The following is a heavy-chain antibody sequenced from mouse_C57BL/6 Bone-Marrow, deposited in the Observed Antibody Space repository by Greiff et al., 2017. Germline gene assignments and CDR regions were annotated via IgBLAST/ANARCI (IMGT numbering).Heavy chain of an antibody. CDR3: ANVYYDYDRGAY. D-gene: IGHD2-4*01. Sequence: QVQLQQPGAELVKPGASVKMSCKASGYTFTSYWITWVKQRPGQGLEWIGDIYPGSGSPNYNEKFKSKATLPVDTSSSTAYMQLSSLTSEDSAVYYCANVYYDYDRGAYWGQGTLVTVSA. V-gene: IGHV1-55*01. J-gene: IGHJ3*01. CDR2: IYPGSGSP. CDR1: GYTFTSYW.